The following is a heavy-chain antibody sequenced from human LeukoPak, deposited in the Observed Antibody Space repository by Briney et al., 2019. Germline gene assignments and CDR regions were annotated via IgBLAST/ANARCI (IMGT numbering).Heavy chain of an antibody. CDR1: GFSLSTYA. J-gene: IGHJ6*03. CDR2: ISGSGDKT. D-gene: IGHD2-15*01. Sequence: GGSLRLSCAASGFSLSTYALSWVRQAPGGGLEWVAAISGSGDKTYHADSMKGRFTISKDNSENRLSLQMDSLRAEDTAVYFCAKDTTAWWYHRAYMNVWGKGTTVTVSS. CDR3: AKDTTAWWYHRAYMNV. V-gene: IGHV3-23*01.